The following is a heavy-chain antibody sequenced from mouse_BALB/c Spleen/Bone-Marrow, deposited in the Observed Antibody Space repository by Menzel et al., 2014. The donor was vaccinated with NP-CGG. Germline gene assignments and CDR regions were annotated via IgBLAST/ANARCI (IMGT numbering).Heavy chain of an antibody. J-gene: IGHJ2*01. D-gene: IGHD2-2*01. CDR3: VRSGGYDGFSY. Sequence: QVQLQQSGAELAKPGASVKMSCKASGYTFTSYWMHWVKQRPGQGLEWIGYINPSTGYIEYNQKFKDKATLIADKSSSTAYMQLSSLTSEDSAVYYCVRSGGYDGFSYWGQGTTLTVSS. CDR2: INPSTGYI. CDR1: GYTFTSYW. V-gene: IGHV1-7*01.